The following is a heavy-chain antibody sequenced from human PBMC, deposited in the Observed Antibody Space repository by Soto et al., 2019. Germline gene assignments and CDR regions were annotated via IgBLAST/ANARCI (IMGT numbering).Heavy chain of an antibody. CDR1: GYTFTSYY. V-gene: IGHV1-46*01. D-gene: IGHD2-15*01. CDR2: FNPGAGGR. Sequence: ASVKVSCKASGYTFTSYYIHWVRQAPGQGLEWMGIFNPGAGGRSYAQKFQGRVTMTRDTSTSTVYMELSRLRSEDTAVYYCARGYCSGGSCYRFYYYDMDVCG. CDR3: ARGYCSGGSCYRFYYYDMDV. J-gene: IGHJ6*03.